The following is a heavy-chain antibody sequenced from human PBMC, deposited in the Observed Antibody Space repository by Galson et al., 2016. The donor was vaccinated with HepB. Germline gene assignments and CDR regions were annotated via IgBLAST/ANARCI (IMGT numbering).Heavy chain of an antibody. J-gene: IGHJ4*02. D-gene: IGHD5-12*01. CDR3: AKVTRTSVATDY. CDR1: GFTFTNYA. V-gene: IGHV3-23*01. CDR2: IDYSGGAT. Sequence: SLRLSCAASGFTFTNYAMSWVRQAPGKGLEWVSNIDYSGGATYYADSVKGRFTISRDNSKNTLYLQMNSLRPEDTGVYYCAKVTRTSVATDYWGQGTLVTASS.